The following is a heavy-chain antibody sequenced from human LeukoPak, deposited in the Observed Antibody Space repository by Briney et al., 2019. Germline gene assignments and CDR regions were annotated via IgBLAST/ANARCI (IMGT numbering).Heavy chain of an antibody. Sequence: GGSLRLSCAASGFPFSIYGMHWLRQAPGKGLEWVAFIRYDGNNKYYADSVKGRFTISRDNSKNTLYLQMNSLRAEDTAVYYCARDTYYYDSPDAFDIWAQGKRVTFSS. V-gene: IGHV3-30*02. CDR1: GFPFSIYG. CDR2: IRYDGNNK. CDR3: ARDTYYYDSPDAFDI. D-gene: IGHD3-22*01. J-gene: IGHJ3*02.